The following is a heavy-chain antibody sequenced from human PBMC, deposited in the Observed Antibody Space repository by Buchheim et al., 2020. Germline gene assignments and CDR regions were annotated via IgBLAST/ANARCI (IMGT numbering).Heavy chain of an antibody. CDR1: GGSISSAAYF. V-gene: IGHV4-31*03. Sequence: QVQLQESGPGLVKPSETLSVTCSVSGGSISSAAYFWSWLRQHPGKGLEWLGFIYFSGYSYYDPSLKSRLTISVDRSQNQFSLRLSSVTAADTAVYYCARVLSTTVDFDFWGQGTL. J-gene: IGHJ4*02. CDR3: ARVLSTTVDFDF. D-gene: IGHD1-1*01. CDR2: IYFSGYS.